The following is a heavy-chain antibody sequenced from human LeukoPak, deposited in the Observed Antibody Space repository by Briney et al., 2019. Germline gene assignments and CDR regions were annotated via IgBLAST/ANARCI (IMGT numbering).Heavy chain of an antibody. Sequence: SVKVSCKASGGTFSSYAISWVRQAPGQGLEWMGRIIPIFGTANYAQKFQGRVTITTDESTSTAYMELSSLSSEDTAVYYCARHGDGGPKSYYFDYWGQGTLVTVSS. V-gene: IGHV1-69*05. J-gene: IGHJ4*02. CDR3: ARHGDGGPKSYYFDY. CDR2: IIPIFGTA. D-gene: IGHD2-15*01. CDR1: GGTFSSYA.